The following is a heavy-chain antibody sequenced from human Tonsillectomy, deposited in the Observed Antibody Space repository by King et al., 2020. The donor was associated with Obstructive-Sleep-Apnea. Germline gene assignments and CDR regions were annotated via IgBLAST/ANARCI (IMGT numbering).Heavy chain of an antibody. J-gene: IGHJ4*02. CDR3: ARDLLSSITMVRGVIGS. D-gene: IGHD3-10*01. V-gene: IGHV1-2*02. CDR2: FNPNSGGT. CDR1: GYTFTGYY. Sequence: VQLVESGAEVKKPGASVKVSCKASGYTFTGYYMHWVRQAPGQGLEWMGWFNPNSGGTNYAQKFQGRVTMTRDTSISTAYMELSRLRSDDTAVYYCARDLLSSITMVRGVIGSWGQGTLVTVSS.